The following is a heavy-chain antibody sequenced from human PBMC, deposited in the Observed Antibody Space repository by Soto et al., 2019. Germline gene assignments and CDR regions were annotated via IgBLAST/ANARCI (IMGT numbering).Heavy chain of an antibody. J-gene: IGHJ2*01. CDR2: VSGNGGST. CDR3: AREGGRFFD. CDR1: GFTFNNYA. V-gene: IGHV3-23*01. Sequence: EVKLLESGGDLVQPGGSLRLSCAASGFTFNNYAMNWVRQAPGKGLEWVSSVSGNGGSTKYADSVKGRFTISRDNSQKTVSLPTSTLSGDETAVYYGAREGGRFFD. D-gene: IGHD3-16*01.